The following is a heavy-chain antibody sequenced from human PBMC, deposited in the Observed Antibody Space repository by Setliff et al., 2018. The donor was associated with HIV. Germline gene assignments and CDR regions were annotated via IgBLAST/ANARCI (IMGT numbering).Heavy chain of an antibody. CDR1: GFTFSSYA. V-gene: IGHV3-23*01. CDR3: ARDPRGSSGYGDY. Sequence: GGSLRLSCAASGFTFSSYAMSWVRQAPGKGLEWGSTISGNFGSTYYADSVKGRFTISRDNSKNTRYLQMNSLRAEDTAVYHCARDPRGSSGYGDYWGQGTLVTVSS. J-gene: IGHJ4*02. CDR2: ISGNFGST. D-gene: IGHD5-12*01.